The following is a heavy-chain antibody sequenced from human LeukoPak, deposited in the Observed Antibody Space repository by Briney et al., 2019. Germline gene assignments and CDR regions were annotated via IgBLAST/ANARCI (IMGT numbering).Heavy chain of an antibody. J-gene: IGHJ5*02. D-gene: IGHD6-19*01. CDR3: ASADSSGWYFNWFDP. CDR2: ISGSGGST. V-gene: IGHV3-23*01. CDR1: GFTFSSYA. Sequence: GRSLRLSCAASGFTFSSYAMSWVRQAPGKGLEWVSAISGSGGSTYYADSVKGRFTISRDNSKNTLYLQMNSLRAEDTAVYYCASADSSGWYFNWFDPWGQGTLVTVSS.